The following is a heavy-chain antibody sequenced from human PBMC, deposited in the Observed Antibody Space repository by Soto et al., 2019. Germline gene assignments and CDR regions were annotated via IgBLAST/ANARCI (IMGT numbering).Heavy chain of an antibody. J-gene: IGHJ6*03. Sequence: EVQLVESGGGLVQPGRSLRLSCAASGFTFDDYAMHWVRQAPGKGLEWVSGISWNSGSIGYADSVKGRFTISRDNAKNSLYLQMNRLRAEDTALYYCAKGPYYDFWSGSNYYYYMDVWGKGPTVAVSS. CDR1: GFTFDDYA. CDR3: AKGPYYDFWSGSNYYYYMDV. CDR2: ISWNSGSI. D-gene: IGHD3-3*01. V-gene: IGHV3-9*01.